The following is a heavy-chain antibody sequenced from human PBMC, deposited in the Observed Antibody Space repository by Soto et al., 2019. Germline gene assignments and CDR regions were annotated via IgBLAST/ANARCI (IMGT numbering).Heavy chain of an antibody. CDR2: SSINNGKT. Sequence: QVQLVQSGGEVKKPGASVKVSCQAAGYTFTRFGITWVRQAPGQGLEWMGWSSINNGKTNYAQKFQGRVTMTTDTSPNTAYMEMRSLRSDDTAVYYCARHTDDVHYVWGSDYDGMDVWGQGSTVTVSS. V-gene: IGHV1-18*01. J-gene: IGHJ6*02. CDR1: GYTFTRFG. D-gene: IGHD3-16*01. CDR3: ARHTDDVHYVWGSDYDGMDV.